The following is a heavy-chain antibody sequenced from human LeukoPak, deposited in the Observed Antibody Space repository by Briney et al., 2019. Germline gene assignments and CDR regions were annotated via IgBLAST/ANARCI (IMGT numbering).Heavy chain of an antibody. Sequence: PSETLSLTCTVSGDFITAYYWSWIRQPPGKGLEWIGYVYYSGSTEYNPSLRSRVTISLEMSKHQFSLNLTSVTAADTAAYYCASNTWTVFDYLGQGALVTVSS. CDR3: ASNTWTVFDY. CDR1: GDFITAYY. J-gene: IGHJ4*02. D-gene: IGHD1-1*01. V-gene: IGHV4-59*01. CDR2: VYYSGST.